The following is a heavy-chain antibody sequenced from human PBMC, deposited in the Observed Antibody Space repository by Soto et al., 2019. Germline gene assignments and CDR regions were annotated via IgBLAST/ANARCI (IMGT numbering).Heavy chain of an antibody. J-gene: IGHJ4*02. Sequence: WGSLRLSCAASGFTFTNYEINWFRHSPCKGLEWISYISSSGKTISYADSVKGRFTISRDNAKNSLYLQTNSLRAEDTAVYYCARDPEKYSGSDLGIDYWGQGTLVTVSS. CDR3: ARDPEKYSGSDLGIDY. CDR1: GFTFTNYE. D-gene: IGHD5-12*01. CDR2: ISSSGKTI. V-gene: IGHV3-48*03.